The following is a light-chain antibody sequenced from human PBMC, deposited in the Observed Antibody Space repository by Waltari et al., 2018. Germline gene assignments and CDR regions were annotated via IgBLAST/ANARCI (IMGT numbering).Light chain of an antibody. Sequence: DIQMTQSPSSLSASVGDRVTITCQASQDITNFLNWFQQKSGQAPKLLIYEASNLMTGVPSRFSGSGSGTTFTFTISNLQPEDFATYYCQQYDNVSPTLSLPSTFGGGTTVAIK. V-gene: IGKV1-33*01. CDR3: QQYDNVSPTLSLPST. CDR1: QDITNF. J-gene: IGKJ4*01. CDR2: EAS.